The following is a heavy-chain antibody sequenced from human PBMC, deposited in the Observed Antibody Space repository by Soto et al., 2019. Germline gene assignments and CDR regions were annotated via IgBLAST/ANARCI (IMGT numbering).Heavy chain of an antibody. V-gene: IGHV3-48*03. CDR2: ISYTGSTI. D-gene: IGHD3-22*01. J-gene: IGHJ4*02. Sequence: GSLRLSCAASGFTFSNYEMNWVRQTPGKGLEWVSYISYTGSTIYYADSVRGRFTISRDNSKNSLYLQMNSLRAEDTAVYYCARGLRIYYDRSGLHYWGQGTLVTVSS. CDR1: GFTFSNYE. CDR3: ARGLRIYYDRSGLHY.